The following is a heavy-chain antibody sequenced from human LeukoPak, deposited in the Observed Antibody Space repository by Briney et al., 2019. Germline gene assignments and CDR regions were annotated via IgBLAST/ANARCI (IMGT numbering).Heavy chain of an antibody. CDR3: AKGGPNDY. CDR2: ISGSGGNT. V-gene: IGHV3-23*01. J-gene: IGHJ4*02. D-gene: IGHD3-16*01. CDR1: GFTFSSND. Sequence: QSGGSLRLSCVASGFTFSSNDMSWVRQAPGKGLEWVSSISGSGGNTYYADSVKGRFTISRDNSKNTVYLQMNSLRGEDTAVYYCAKGGPNDYWGQGTLVTVSS.